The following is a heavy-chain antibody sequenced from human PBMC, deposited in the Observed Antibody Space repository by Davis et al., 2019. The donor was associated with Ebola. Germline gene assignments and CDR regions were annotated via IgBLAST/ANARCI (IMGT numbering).Heavy chain of an antibody. CDR3: ARVAKTRATVTQMGGYYFDY. J-gene: IGHJ4*02. CDR1: GFTFSSYA. D-gene: IGHD4-17*01. V-gene: IGHV3-30-3*01. Sequence: GESLKISCAASGFTFSSYAMHWVRQAPGKGLEWVAVISYDGSNKYYADSVKGRFTISRDNSKNTLYLQMNSLRAEDTAVYYCARVAKTRATVTQMGGYYFDYWGQGTLVTVSS. CDR2: ISYDGSNK.